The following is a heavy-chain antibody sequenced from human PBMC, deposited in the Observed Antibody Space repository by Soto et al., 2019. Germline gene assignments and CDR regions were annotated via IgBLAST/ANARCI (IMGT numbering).Heavy chain of an antibody. CDR2: XXXXXGKT. Sequence: QVQLVQSGGEVKKPGASVKVSCKTSGYTFTTYGISWVRQAPGQGLEWXXXXXXXXGKTHYAQKFQGKVTMTTDTXXXXXXXXXXXXXXXXXXXXXXXXDPYLGDHQYWGQGTLVTVSS. CDR1: GYTFTTYG. CDR3: XXDPYLGDHQY. J-gene: IGHJ4*02. D-gene: IGHD3-16*01. V-gene: IGHV1-18*01.